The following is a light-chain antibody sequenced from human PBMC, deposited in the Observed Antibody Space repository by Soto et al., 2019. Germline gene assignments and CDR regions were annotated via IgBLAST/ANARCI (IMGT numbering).Light chain of an antibody. CDR2: EGS. CDR1: SSDVGSYNL. CDR3: CSYAGETTLV. J-gene: IGLJ2*01. Sequence: QSVLTQPASVSGSPGQSITISCTGPSSDVGSYNLVSWYQQYPGKAPKLMIYEGSKRPSGVSNRFSGSKSGNTASLTISGLQADDEADYYCCSYAGETTLVFGGGTKLTVL. V-gene: IGLV2-23*01.